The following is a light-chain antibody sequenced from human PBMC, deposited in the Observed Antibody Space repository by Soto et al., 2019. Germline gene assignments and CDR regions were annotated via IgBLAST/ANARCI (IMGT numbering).Light chain of an antibody. CDR1: QGISSY. CDR3: QQFNSFPLT. Sequence: DIQLTQSPSFLSASVGDRVIITCRASQGISSYLAWYQQKPGKAPKLLIYAASTLQSGVPSGFSGSGSGTEFTLTISSLQPEDFATYYCQQFNSFPLTFGGGTKVEI. J-gene: IGKJ4*01. CDR2: AAS. V-gene: IGKV1-9*01.